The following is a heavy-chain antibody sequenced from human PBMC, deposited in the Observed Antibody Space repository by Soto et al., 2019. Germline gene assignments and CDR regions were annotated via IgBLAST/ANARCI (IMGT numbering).Heavy chain of an antibody. J-gene: IGHJ5*02. CDR2: IYHSGST. D-gene: IGHD3-10*01. CDR3: ARVPGP. CDR1: GGSISSGGYS. V-gene: IGHV4-30-2*01. Sequence: SETLSLTRAVSGGSISSGGYSWSWIRQPPGKGLEWIGYIYHSGSTYYNPSPKSRVTISVDRSKNQFSLKLSSVTAADTAVYYCARVPGPWGQGTLVTVSS.